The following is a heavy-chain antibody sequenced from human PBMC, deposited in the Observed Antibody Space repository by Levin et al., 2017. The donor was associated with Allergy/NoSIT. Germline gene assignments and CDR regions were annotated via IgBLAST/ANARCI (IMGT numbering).Heavy chain of an antibody. D-gene: IGHD3-10*01. V-gene: IGHV4-34*01. Sequence: SETLSLTCAVYGGSFSGYYWSWIRQPPGKGLEWIGEINHSGSTNYNPSLKSRVTISVDTSKNQFSLKLSSVTAADTAVYYCARGRGVRGVSHAFDIWGQGTMVTVSS. CDR2: INHSGST. J-gene: IGHJ3*02. CDR3: ARGRGVRGVSHAFDI. CDR1: GGSFSGYY.